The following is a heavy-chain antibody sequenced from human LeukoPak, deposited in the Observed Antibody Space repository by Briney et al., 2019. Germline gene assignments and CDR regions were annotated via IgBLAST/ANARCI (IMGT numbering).Heavy chain of an antibody. J-gene: IGHJ5*02. D-gene: IGHD2-2*01. Sequence: GESLKISCKGSGYSFTSYWIAWVRQMPGKGLEWMGIIYPGDSDTRYSPPFQGQVTISADKSISTAYLQWSSLKASDTAMYYCARSSCSNINCRGNWFDPWGQGTLVTVSS. CDR2: IYPGDSDT. V-gene: IGHV5-51*01. CDR1: GYSFTSYW. CDR3: ARSSCSNINCRGNWFDP.